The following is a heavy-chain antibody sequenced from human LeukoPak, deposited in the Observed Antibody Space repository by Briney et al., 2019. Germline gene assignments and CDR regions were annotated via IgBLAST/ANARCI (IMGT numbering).Heavy chain of an antibody. CDR1: GGSISSYY. J-gene: IGHJ3*02. Sequence: SETLSLTCTASGGSISSYYWSWIRQPPGKGLEWIGYIYYSGSTNYNPSLKSRVTISVDTSKNQFSLKLSSVTAADTAVYYCARETYYYDSSGFSRGHAFDIWGQGTMVTVSS. CDR2: IYYSGST. D-gene: IGHD3-22*01. CDR3: ARETYYYDSSGFSRGHAFDI. V-gene: IGHV4-59*01.